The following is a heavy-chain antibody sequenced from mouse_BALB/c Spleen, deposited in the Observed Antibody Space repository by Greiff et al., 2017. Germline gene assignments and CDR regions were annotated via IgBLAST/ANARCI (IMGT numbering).Heavy chain of an antibody. CDR1: GYTFTSYW. V-gene: IGHV1-69*02. J-gene: IGHJ4*01. Sequence: VQLQQPGAELVRPGASVKLSCKASGYTFTSYWINWVKQRPGQGLEWIGNIYPSDSYTNYNQKFKDKATLTVDKSSSTAYMQLSSPTSEDSAVYYCTRWGITSSYYAMDYWGQGTSVTVSS. CDR2: IYPSDSYT. D-gene: IGHD2-4*01. CDR3: TRWGITSSYYAMDY.